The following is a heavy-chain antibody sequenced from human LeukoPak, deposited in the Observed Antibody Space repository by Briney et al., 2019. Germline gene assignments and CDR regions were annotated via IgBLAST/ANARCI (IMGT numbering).Heavy chain of an antibody. CDR3: ARDRRPHY. D-gene: IGHD6-6*01. V-gene: IGHV3-30*04. CDR2: ISYDGSNK. J-gene: IGHJ4*02. Sequence: GRSLRLSCAASGFTFSSYAMHWVRQAPGKGLEWVAVISYDGSNKYYADSVKGRFTISRDNSKNTLYLQMNSLRAEDTAVYYCARDRRPHYWGQGTLVTVSS. CDR1: GFTFSSYA.